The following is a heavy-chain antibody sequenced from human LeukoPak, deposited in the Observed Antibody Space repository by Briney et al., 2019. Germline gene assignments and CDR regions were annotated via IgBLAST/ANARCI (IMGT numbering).Heavy chain of an antibody. Sequence: GGSLRLSCAASGFTFSNYGMHWVRQAPGKGLEWVAFIRYDGSSKYYADSVKGRFTISRDNSKNTLYLQMNGLRVEDTAVYYCAKDRDYSSSWPRYYFDYWGQGTLVTVSS. V-gene: IGHV3-30*02. J-gene: IGHJ4*02. CDR3: AKDRDYSSSWPRYYFDY. D-gene: IGHD6-13*01. CDR1: GFTFSNYG. CDR2: IRYDGSSK.